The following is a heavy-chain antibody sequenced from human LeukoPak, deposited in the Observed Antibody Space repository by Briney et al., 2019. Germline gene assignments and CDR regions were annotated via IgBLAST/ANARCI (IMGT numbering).Heavy chain of an antibody. J-gene: IGHJ4*02. CDR1: GFTFSYFA. Sequence: GGSLRLYCVASGFTFSYFAMQWVRQAPGKGLEWVAAIYWDGTNYADSGKGRFTISRDDSKNTLFLQVNSLRPEDTAVYYCAKGLRFVDQWGQGTLVTVSS. CDR3: AKGLRFVDQ. CDR2: IYWDGT. V-gene: IGHV3-30*06. D-gene: IGHD5-12*01.